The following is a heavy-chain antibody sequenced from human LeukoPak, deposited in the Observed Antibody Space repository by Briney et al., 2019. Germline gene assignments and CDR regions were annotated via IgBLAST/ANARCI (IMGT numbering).Heavy chain of an antibody. D-gene: IGHD5-24*01. CDR2: INPRGGST. V-gene: IGHV1-46*01. J-gene: IGHJ5*02. CDR3: ASLEMATIP. Sequence: ASVKVSCKASGYTFTSYYMHWVRQAPGQGLEWMGIINPRGGSTSYAQKFQGRVTMTRDTSKNQFSLKLSSVTAADTAVYYCASLEMATIPWGQGTLVTVSS. CDR1: GYTFTSYY.